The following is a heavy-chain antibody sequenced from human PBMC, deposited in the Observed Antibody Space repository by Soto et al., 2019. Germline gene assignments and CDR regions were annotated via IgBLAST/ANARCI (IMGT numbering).Heavy chain of an antibody. CDR1: GYIFINYD. Sequence: GASVKVSCKASGYIFINYDITWVRQAPGQGLEWMGWISGYNGNTNYAQKFQGRVTMTTDTSTSTAYMELRSLTSDDTAVYYCARDEVPAANWLDRWGQGTLVTVSS. J-gene: IGHJ5*02. V-gene: IGHV1-18*01. CDR3: ARDEVPAANWLDR. CDR2: ISGYNGNT. D-gene: IGHD2-2*01.